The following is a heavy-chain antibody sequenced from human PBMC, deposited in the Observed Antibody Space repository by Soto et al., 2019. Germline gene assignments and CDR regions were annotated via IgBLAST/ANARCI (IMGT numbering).Heavy chain of an antibody. D-gene: IGHD5-18*01. CDR3: ARVGYSYGYIYYGMDV. CDR2: ISAYNGNT. CDR1: GYTFTSYG. J-gene: IGHJ6*02. V-gene: IGHV1-18*04. Sequence: ASVKVSCKASGYTFTSYGISWVRQAPGQGLEWMGWISAYNGNTNYAQKLQGRVTMTTDTSTSTAYMEPRSLRSDDTAVYYCARVGYSYGYIYYGMDVWGQGTTVTVSS.